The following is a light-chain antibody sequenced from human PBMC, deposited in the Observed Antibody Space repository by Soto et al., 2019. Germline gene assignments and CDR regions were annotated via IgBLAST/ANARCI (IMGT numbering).Light chain of an antibody. CDR3: QQFGTSPGT. Sequence: EIVLTQSPGTLSLSPGERATLFCRASQSVSSSYLAWFQQKPGQAPRLLIYGASSRATDIPDRFSGSGSGTDFTLTISRLEPEDFAVYYCQQFGTSPGTFGQGTKVDIK. CDR1: QSVSSSY. J-gene: IGKJ1*01. CDR2: GAS. V-gene: IGKV3-20*01.